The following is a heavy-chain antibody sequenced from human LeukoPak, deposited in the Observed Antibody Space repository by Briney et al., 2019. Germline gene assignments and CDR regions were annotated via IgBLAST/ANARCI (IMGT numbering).Heavy chain of an antibody. CDR1: GFTFSSNA. V-gene: IGHV3-30-3*01. Sequence: PGGSLRLSCAASGFTFSSNAMHRVRQAPGKGLEWVAVISYDGSNKYYADSVKGRFTISRDNSKNTLYLQMNSLRAEDTAVYYCERVHVVPRYYYCNGMDVWGQGTTVTVSS. CDR3: ERVHVVPRYYYCNGMDV. D-gene: IGHD2-2*01. J-gene: IGHJ6*02. CDR2: ISYDGSNK.